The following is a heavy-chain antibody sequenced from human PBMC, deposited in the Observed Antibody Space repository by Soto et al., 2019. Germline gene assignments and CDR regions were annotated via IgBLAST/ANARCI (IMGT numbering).Heavy chain of an antibody. D-gene: IGHD2-15*01. CDR1: GFTFTSSA. V-gene: IGHV1-58*01. CDR2: VVVGSGNT. CDR3: AAGGPSSLYCSGGSCSYYYVMDV. Sequence: GASVKVSCKASGFTFTSSAVQWVRRARGQRLEWIGWVVVGSGNTNYAQMFQERVTITRDMSTSTAYMELSSLRSEDTAVYYCAAGGPSSLYCSGGSCSYYYVMDVWG. J-gene: IGHJ6*02.